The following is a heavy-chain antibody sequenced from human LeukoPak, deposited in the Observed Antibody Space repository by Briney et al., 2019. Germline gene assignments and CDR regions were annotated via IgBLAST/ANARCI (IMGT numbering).Heavy chain of an antibody. Sequence: SETLSLTCTVSGGSISSGGYYWSWIRQHPGKGLEWIGYIYYSGNTYYNPSLKSRVTISVDTSKNQFSLKLSSVTAADTAVYYCARVNVLRFLEWSLTYFDYWGQGTLVTVSS. CDR1: GGSISSGGYY. V-gene: IGHV4-31*03. J-gene: IGHJ4*02. CDR3: ARVNVLRFLEWSLTYFDY. CDR2: IYYSGNT. D-gene: IGHD3-3*01.